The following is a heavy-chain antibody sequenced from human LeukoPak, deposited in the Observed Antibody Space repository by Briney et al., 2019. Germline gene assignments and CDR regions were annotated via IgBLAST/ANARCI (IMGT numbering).Heavy chain of an antibody. V-gene: IGHV3-21*01. CDR2: ISSSSSYI. Sequence: GGSLRLSCAASGFTFSSYSMNWVRQAPGKGLEWVSSISSSSSYIYYADSVKGRFTISRDNSKNTLYLQMNSLRAEDTAVYYCAKEVLGWFDPWGQGTLVTVSS. J-gene: IGHJ5*02. CDR3: AKEVLGWFDP. D-gene: IGHD3-10*01. CDR1: GFTFSSYS.